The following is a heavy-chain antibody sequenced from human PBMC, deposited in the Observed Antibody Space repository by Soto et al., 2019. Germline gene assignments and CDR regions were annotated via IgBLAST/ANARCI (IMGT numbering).Heavy chain of an antibody. CDR1: GGTFSSYT. J-gene: IGHJ5*02. V-gene: IGHV1-69*02. Sequence: QVQLVQSGAEVKKPGSSVKVSCKASGGTFSSYTISWVRQAPGQGLEWMGRIIPILGIANYAQKFQGRVTITADKSTSTAYVELSSLRSEDTAVYYCARVRIAAAGTDWFDPWGQGTLVTVSS. D-gene: IGHD6-13*01. CDR2: IIPILGIA. CDR3: ARVRIAAAGTDWFDP.